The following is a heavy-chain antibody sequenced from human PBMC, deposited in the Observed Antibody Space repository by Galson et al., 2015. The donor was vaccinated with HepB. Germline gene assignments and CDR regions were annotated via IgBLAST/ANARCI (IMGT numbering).Heavy chain of an antibody. CDR1: GFTFSDYY. J-gene: IGHJ4*02. CDR2: ISSSSSYT. V-gene: IGHV3-11*05. D-gene: IGHD1-1*01. Sequence: SLRLSCAASGFTFSDYYMSWIRQAPGKGLEWVSYISSSSSYTNYADSVKGRFTISRDNAKNSLYLQMNSLRAEDTAVYYCARGGQERTGGFDYWGQGTLVTVSS. CDR3: ARGGQERTGGFDY.